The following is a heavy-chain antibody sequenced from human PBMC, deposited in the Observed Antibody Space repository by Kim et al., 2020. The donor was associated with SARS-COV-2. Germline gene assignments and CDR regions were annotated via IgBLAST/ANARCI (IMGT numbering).Heavy chain of an antibody. CDR3: AKSSRTFSPYYFDF. J-gene: IGHJ4*02. V-gene: IGHV3-23*01. D-gene: IGHD3-3*01. Sequence: YADSVVGGFAISRDDSKNTRSLQMNSLRAEDTSVYYCAKSSRTFSPYYFDFWGQGTLVTVSS.